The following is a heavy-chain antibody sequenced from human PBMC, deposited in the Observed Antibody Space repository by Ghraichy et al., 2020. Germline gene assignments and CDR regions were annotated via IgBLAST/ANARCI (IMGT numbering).Heavy chain of an antibody. Sequence: GGSLRLSCAVGGFSVFTNYMNWVRQAPGKGLEWVSGIQSDGRTFYADSVKGRFTISRDKSKNTLNLQMNNLRHDDMGVYYCARDSEQLGGPGWFDPWGQGTLVTVSS. CDR1: GFSVFTNY. V-gene: IGHV3-53*05. CDR3: ARDSEQLGGPGWFDP. D-gene: IGHD3-10*01. CDR2: IQSDGRT. J-gene: IGHJ5*02.